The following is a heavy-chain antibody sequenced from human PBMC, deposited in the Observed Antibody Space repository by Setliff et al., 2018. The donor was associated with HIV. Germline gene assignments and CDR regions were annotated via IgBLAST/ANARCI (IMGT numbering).Heavy chain of an antibody. J-gene: IGHJ4*02. CDR1: GGAIINYD. CDR2: IFGSGVT. D-gene: IGHD5-12*01. Sequence: SETLSLTCNVSGGAIINYDWTWARQPAGKGLEWIGRIFGSGVTNYNTSLESRLTMSLDTSRNHLSLRLRSVTAADTAIYYCARDNHGFPVDWGQGTLVTVSS. V-gene: IGHV4-4*07. CDR3: ARDNHGFPVD.